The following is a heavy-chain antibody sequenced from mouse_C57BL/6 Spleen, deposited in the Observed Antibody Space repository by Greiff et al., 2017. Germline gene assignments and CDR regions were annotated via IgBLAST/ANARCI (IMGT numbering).Heavy chain of an antibody. V-gene: IGHV3-6*01. CDR1: GYSITSGYY. CDR2: ISYDGSN. J-gene: IGHJ1*03. CDR3: AREGTTVAWYFDV. D-gene: IGHD1-1*01. Sequence: DVQLQESGPGLVKPSQSLSLTCSVTGYSITSGYYWNWIRQFPGNKLEWMGYISYDGSNNYNPSLKNRISITRDTSKNQFFLKLNSVTTEDTATYYCAREGTTVAWYFDVWGTGTTVTVSS.